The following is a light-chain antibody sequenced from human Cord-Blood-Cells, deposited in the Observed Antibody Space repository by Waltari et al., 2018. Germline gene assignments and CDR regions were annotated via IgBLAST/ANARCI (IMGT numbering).Light chain of an antibody. J-gene: IGLJ2*01. CDR3: CSYAGSDVV. Sequence: QSALTQPRSVSGSPGQSVTISCTGTSSDVGGYNYVSWYQQHPGKAPKLMIYDVSKRPSGVPYRFSGSKAGNTASLTISGVQAEDEADYYCCSYAGSDVVFGGGTKLTVL. CDR2: DVS. CDR1: SSDVGGYNY. V-gene: IGLV2-11*01.